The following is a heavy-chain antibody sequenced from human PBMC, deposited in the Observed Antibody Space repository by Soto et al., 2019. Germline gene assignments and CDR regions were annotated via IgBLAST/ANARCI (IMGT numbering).Heavy chain of an antibody. Sequence: QVQLVQSGAEVKKPGSSVKVSCKASGDTFNFYTINWVRQAPGLGLEWMGRVNPILSFSNSALKFQGRVTLTADNSTNTAYMVLRSLRSEDTAIYYCAPSFGSGSRAFDYWGQGALVTVSS. CDR3: APSFGSGSRAFDY. CDR2: VNPILSFS. CDR1: GDTFNFYT. J-gene: IGHJ4*02. D-gene: IGHD3-10*01. V-gene: IGHV1-69*02.